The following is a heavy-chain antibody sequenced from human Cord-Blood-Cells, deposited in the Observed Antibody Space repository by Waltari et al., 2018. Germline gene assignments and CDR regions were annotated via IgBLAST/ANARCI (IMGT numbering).Heavy chain of an antibody. J-gene: IGHJ4*02. Sequence: QVQLVQSGAEVKKPGASVTVSCKASGYTFTGYYMHWVRQAPGQGLEWMGWINPNSGGTNYAQKFQGRVTMTRDTSISTAYMELSRLRSDDTAVYYCARERPIVVVIAVPLDYWGQGTLVTVSS. V-gene: IGHV1-2*02. D-gene: IGHD2-21*01. CDR3: ARERPIVVVIAVPLDY. CDR2: INPNSGGT. CDR1: GYTFTGYY.